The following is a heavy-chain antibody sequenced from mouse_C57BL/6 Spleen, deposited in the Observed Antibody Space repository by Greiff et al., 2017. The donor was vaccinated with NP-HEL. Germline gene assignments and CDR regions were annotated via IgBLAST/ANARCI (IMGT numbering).Heavy chain of an antibody. CDR1: GYTFTSYW. CDR2: IDPSDSET. CDR3: ARFGIVTTYYFDY. J-gene: IGHJ2*01. Sequence: QVQLQQPGAELVRPGSSVKLSCKASGYTFTSYWMHWVKQRPIQGLEWIGNIDPSDSETHYNQKFKDKATLTVDKSSSTAYMQLSSLTSEDSAVYYCARFGIVTTYYFDYWGQGTTLTVSS. D-gene: IGHD2-5*01. V-gene: IGHV1-52*01.